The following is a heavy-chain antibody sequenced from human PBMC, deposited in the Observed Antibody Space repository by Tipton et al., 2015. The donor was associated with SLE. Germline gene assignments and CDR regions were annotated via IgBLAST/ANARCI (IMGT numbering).Heavy chain of an antibody. CDR3: ARDGGYYDFWSGYYTRAFDI. Sequence: TLSLTCAVYGGSFSGYFWSWIRQPPGKGLEWIGEINHSGSTNYNPSLKSRVTISVDKSKNQFSLKLSSVTAADTAVYYCARDGGYYDFWSGYYTRAFDIWGQGTMVTVSS. D-gene: IGHD3-3*01. J-gene: IGHJ3*02. V-gene: IGHV4-34*01. CDR1: GGSFSGYF. CDR2: INHSGST.